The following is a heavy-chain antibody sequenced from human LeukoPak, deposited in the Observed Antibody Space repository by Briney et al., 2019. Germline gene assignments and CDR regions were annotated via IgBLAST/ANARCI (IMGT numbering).Heavy chain of an antibody. Sequence: GGSLRLSCAASGFTFSSYGMHWVRQAPGKGLEWVAFIRYDGSNKYYADSVKGRFTISRDNSKNTLYLQMNSLRAEDTAVYYCARGGSYYYGSGYGMDVWGQGTTVTVSS. CDR3: ARGGSYYYGSGYGMDV. V-gene: IGHV3-30*02. CDR2: IRYDGSNK. D-gene: IGHD3-10*01. J-gene: IGHJ6*02. CDR1: GFTFSSYG.